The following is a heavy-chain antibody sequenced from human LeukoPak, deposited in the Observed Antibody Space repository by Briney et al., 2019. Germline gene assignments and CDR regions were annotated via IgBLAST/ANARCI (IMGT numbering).Heavy chain of an antibody. Sequence: GESLKISCKGSGYSFATYWIAWVRQMPGKGMEWMGIIYPGDSETRYSPSFQGQASMSADKSISTAYLQWSSLKASDSAMYCCARIGRDGYSYLQVWGQGTLVTVSS. V-gene: IGHV5-51*01. CDR1: GYSFATYW. D-gene: IGHD5-24*01. CDR3: ARIGRDGYSYLQV. CDR2: IYPGDSET. J-gene: IGHJ4*02.